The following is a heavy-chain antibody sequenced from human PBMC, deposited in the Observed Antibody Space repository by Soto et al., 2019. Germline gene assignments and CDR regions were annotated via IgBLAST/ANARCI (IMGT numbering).Heavy chain of an antibody. CDR2: IKSKTDGGTT. J-gene: IGHJ6*02. CDR1: GVTFSNAW. V-gene: IGHV3-15*07. D-gene: IGHD1-26*01. CDR3: TTDIGFLGYYYGMDV. Sequence: GGSLRLSCAASGVTFSNAWMNWVRQAPGKGLEWVGRIKSKTDGGTTDYAAPVKGRFTISRDDSKNTLYLQMNSLKTEDTAVYYCTTDIGFLGYYYGMDVWGQGTTVTVSS.